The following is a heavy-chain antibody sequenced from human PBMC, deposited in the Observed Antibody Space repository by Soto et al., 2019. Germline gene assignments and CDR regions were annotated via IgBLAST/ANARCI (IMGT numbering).Heavy chain of an antibody. CDR2: VSSTGTSP. D-gene: IGHD3-22*01. CDR3: AKARPSGGYYYVEAFDV. V-gene: IGHV3-23*01. Sequence: RWSLRLSCSASVFTFSNYAMSWVRQSPGKGLEWVSGVSSTGTSPYYAGSVQGRFTISRDNSKNMFYLQMKSLRAEDTAIYYCAKARPSGGYYYVEAFDVWGQGTMVTVSS. J-gene: IGHJ3*01. CDR1: VFTFSNYA.